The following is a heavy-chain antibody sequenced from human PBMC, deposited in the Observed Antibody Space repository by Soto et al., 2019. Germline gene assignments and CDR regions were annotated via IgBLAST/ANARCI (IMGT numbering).Heavy chain of an antibody. D-gene: IGHD3-22*01. Sequence: GASVKVSCKASGGTFSSYAISWVLQAPGQGLEWMGGIIPIFGTANYAQKFQGRVTITADKSTSTAYMELSSLRSEDTAVYYCARGDYYDSSGYYTFDYWGQGTLVTVSS. V-gene: IGHV1-69*06. CDR2: IIPIFGTA. CDR1: GGTFSSYA. CDR3: ARGDYYDSSGYYTFDY. J-gene: IGHJ4*02.